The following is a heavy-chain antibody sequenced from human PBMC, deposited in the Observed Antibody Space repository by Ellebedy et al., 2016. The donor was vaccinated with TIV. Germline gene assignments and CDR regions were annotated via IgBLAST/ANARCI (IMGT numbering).Heavy chain of an antibody. CDR3: ARGGGYAISWFYLDY. V-gene: IGHV3-30-3*01. J-gene: IGHJ4*02. CDR2: ISYDGDTK. D-gene: IGHD6-13*01. CDR1: GFIFKNYA. Sequence: PGGSLRLSCAASGFIFKNYAMHWVRQAPGKGLEWVAVISYDGDTKDYADSVKGRFTISRDTSKDTLDLEMNSLRLEDAAVYYCARGGGYAISWFYLDYWGQGALVTVSS.